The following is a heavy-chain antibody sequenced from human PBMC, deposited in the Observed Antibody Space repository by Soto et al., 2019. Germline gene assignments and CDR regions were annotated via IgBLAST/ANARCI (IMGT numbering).Heavy chain of an antibody. V-gene: IGHV4-31*03. J-gene: IGHJ6*02. CDR3: AREARGYSGYDLAHYYYYGMDV. D-gene: IGHD5-12*01. CDR2: IYYSGST. CDR1: GGSISSGGYY. Sequence: PSETLSLTCTVSGGSISSGGYYWSWIRQHPGKGLEWIGYIYYSGSTYYNPSLKSRVTISVDTSKNQFSLKLSSVTAADTAVYYCAREARGYSGYDLAHYYYYGMDVWGQGTTVTVSS.